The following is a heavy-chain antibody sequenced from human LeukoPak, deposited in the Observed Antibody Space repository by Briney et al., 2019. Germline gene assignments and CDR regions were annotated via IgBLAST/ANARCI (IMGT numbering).Heavy chain of an antibody. D-gene: IGHD3-22*01. Sequence: GRSLRLSCAASGFTFDDYAMHWVRQAPGKGLEWVSGISWNSGSIGYADSVKGRFTISRDNAKNSLYLQMNSLRAEDTALYYCAKDYYDSSGYFDYWAREPWSPSPQ. CDR2: ISWNSGSI. V-gene: IGHV3-9*01. J-gene: IGHJ4*02. CDR3: AKDYYDSSGYFDY. CDR1: GFTFDDYA.